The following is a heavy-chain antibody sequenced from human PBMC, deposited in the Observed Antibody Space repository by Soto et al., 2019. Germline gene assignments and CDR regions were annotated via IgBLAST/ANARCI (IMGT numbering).Heavy chain of an antibody. Sequence: TSETLSLTCTVSGGSVSSGSYYWSWIRQPPGKGLEWIGYIYYSGSTNYNPSLKSRVTISVDTSKNQFSLKLSSVTAADTAVYYCARRWELDDWFDPWGQGTLVTAPQ. CDR1: GGSVSSGSYY. V-gene: IGHV4-61*01. D-gene: IGHD1-26*01. CDR2: IYYSGST. J-gene: IGHJ5*02. CDR3: ARRWELDDWFDP.